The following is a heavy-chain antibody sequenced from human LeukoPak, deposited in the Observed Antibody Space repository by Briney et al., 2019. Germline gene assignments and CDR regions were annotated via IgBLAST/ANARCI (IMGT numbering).Heavy chain of an antibody. J-gene: IGHJ4*02. D-gene: IGHD4-23*01. CDR3: ARDYGGKFDY. V-gene: IGHV4-59*01. Sequence: SETLSLTCTVSLGSISSFYWSWVRQPPGKGLEWIGYIYSSGSTKYNPSLKSGVTISVDTSKNQFSLKLSSVTAADTAVYYCARDYGGKFDYWGQGTLVTVSS. CDR2: IYSSGST. CDR1: LGSISSFY.